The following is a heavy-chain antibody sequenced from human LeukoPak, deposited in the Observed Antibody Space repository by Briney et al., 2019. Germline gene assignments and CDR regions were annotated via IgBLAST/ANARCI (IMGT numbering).Heavy chain of an antibody. CDR2: INHSGST. J-gene: IGHJ3*02. CDR3: ARDVSTTGYAFDI. Sequence: SPSETLSLTCAVYGGSFTNYYYTWIRQPPGKGLEWIGEINHSGSTNYNPSLKSRVTISVDTSRNQFSLKLSSVTAADTAVYYCARDVSTTGYAFDIWGQGTMVTVSS. D-gene: IGHD4-17*01. CDR1: GGSFTNYY. V-gene: IGHV4-34*01.